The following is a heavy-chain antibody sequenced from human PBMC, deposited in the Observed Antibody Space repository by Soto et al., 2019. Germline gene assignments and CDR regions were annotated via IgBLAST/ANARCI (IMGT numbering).Heavy chain of an antibody. V-gene: IGHV4-38-2*01. J-gene: IGHJ4*02. D-gene: IGHD1-1*01. Sequence: SETLSVTCVFSVYSISIAYYWGWIRQPPVKGLEWIVSVYHSGSTYYNPSLNSRVTISVDTSKNHFSLKLRSVTAADSAVYYCARSGTTTTPFPKQWGQGTMVTVSS. CDR2: VYHSGST. CDR3: ARSGTTTTPFPKQ. CDR1: VYSISIAYY.